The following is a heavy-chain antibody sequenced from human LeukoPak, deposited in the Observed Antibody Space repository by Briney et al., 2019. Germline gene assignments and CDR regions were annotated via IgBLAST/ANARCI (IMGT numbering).Heavy chain of an antibody. CDR3: ARVGYSGWNLEY. CDR2: INQGGSVK. J-gene: IGHJ4*02. D-gene: IGHD5-12*01. Sequence: GGSLRLSCAASGFTFSSYSMNWVRQAPGKGLEWVANINQGGSVKYYVDSVKGRFTTSRDDAKNSLYVQMNSLRDEDTAVYYCARVGYSGWNLEYWGQGTLVTVSS. V-gene: IGHV3-7*01. CDR1: GFTFSSYS.